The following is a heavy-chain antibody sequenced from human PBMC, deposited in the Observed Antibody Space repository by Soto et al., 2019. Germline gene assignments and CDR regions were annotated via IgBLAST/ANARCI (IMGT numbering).Heavy chain of an antibody. CDR1: GFVFSSYW. D-gene: IGHD3-3*01. Sequence: GGSLRLSCAASGFVFSSYWMSWVRQAPGKGLEWVANIKQDGSEKYYVDSVKGRFTISRDNAKNSLYLQMNSLRAEDTAVYYCARDQYYDFWSGYPLAHFDYWGQGTLVTVSS. V-gene: IGHV3-7*01. CDR2: IKQDGSEK. J-gene: IGHJ4*02. CDR3: ARDQYYDFWSGYPLAHFDY.